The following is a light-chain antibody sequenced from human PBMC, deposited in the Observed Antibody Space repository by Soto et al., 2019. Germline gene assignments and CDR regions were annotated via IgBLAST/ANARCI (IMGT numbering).Light chain of an antibody. Sequence: ETVLTQSPATLSLSPGERATLSCRASPSVSSYLAWYQQKAGQAPRLLIYDASNRATGIPARFSGSGSGTAFTLTISSLEPEDFAIYYCQQRSNWPWTFGQGTKVEIK. J-gene: IGKJ1*01. CDR3: QQRSNWPWT. CDR2: DAS. CDR1: PSVSSY. V-gene: IGKV3-11*01.